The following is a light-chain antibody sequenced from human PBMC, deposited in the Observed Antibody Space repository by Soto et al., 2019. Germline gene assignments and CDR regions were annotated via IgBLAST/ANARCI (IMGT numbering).Light chain of an antibody. V-gene: IGKV3-20*01. CDR3: QHYGTSAL. Sequence: EIVLTQSPGTLSLSPGERATLSCRASQSVSDMYLAWYQQKPGQAPRLLIYASNSSTGIPDRFSGSGSGTDFTLTISRLEPEDCAVYYGQHYGTSALFGPGTKVEIK. CDR2: AS. CDR1: QSVSDMY. J-gene: IGKJ3*01.